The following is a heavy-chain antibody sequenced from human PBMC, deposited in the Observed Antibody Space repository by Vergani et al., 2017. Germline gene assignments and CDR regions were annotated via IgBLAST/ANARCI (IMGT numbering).Heavy chain of an antibody. V-gene: IGHV4-59*01. CDR2: IYYSGST. J-gene: IGHJ6*03. D-gene: IGHD3-22*01. Sequence: QVQLQESGPGLVKPSETLSLTCTVSGGSISSYYWSWIRQPPGKGLEWIGYIYYSGSTNYYPSLKSRVTISVDTSKNQFSLKLSSVTAADTAVYYCARVSSGYYQRGYYYYYYMDVWGKGTTVTVSS. CDR1: GGSISSYY. CDR3: ARVSSGYYQRGYYYYYYMDV.